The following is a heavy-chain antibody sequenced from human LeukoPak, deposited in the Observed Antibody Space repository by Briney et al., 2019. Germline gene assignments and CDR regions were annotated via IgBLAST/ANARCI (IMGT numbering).Heavy chain of an antibody. D-gene: IGHD3-9*01. Sequence: ASVKVSCKASGYTSTGYYMHWVRQAPGQGLEWMGWINPNSGGTNYAQKFQGRVTMTRDTSISTAYMELSRLRSDDTAVYYCARDYDILTGSDNWFDPWGQGTLVTVSS. CDR3: ARDYDILTGSDNWFDP. CDR1: GYTSTGYY. J-gene: IGHJ5*02. CDR2: INPNSGGT. V-gene: IGHV1-2*02.